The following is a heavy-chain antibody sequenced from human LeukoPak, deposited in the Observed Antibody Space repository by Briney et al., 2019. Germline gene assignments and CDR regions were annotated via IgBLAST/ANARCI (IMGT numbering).Heavy chain of an antibody. CDR1: GCFITRGGYY. D-gene: IGHD6-19*01. CDR3: ASASSGAVAATVLDY. J-gene: IGHJ4*02. CDR2: TYYRGST. V-gene: IGHV4-31*03. Sequence: PSQTLSLTFTVSGCFITRGGYYWSWIPQPPEKGLEGISYTYYRGSTHYNPSLESRVSISVDTSKKQFSLNLSSVTAADTAVYYCASASSGAVAATVLDYWGQGTLVTVSS.